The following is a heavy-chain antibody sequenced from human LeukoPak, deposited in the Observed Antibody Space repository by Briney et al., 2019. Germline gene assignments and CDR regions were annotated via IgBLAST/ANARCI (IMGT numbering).Heavy chain of an antibody. V-gene: IGHV3-21*01. J-gene: IGHJ4*02. Sequence: PGRSLRLSSAASGLTLSTNSMNWVRQAPGNGLEWVSSISSSSSYIYYADSVKGRFTISRDNAKNSLYLQMNSLRAEDTAVYYCARDGTTVTRVRDWGQGTLVTVSS. CDR2: ISSSSSYI. CDR1: GLTLSTNS. CDR3: ARDGTTVTRVRD. D-gene: IGHD4-17*01.